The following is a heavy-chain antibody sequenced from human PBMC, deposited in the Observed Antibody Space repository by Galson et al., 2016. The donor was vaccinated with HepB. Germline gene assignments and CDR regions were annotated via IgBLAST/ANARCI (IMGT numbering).Heavy chain of an antibody. CDR2: IIPIFGTT. D-gene: IGHD2-2*01. CDR1: GGTFSSYA. J-gene: IGHJ6*02. V-gene: IGHV1-69*06. Sequence: SCKASGGTFSSYAISWVRQAPGQGLEWMGGIIPIFGTTNYAQKFQGRVTITADKSTSTAYMELTSLRSEDTAVYYCARTHYDCSNNNCYLPDYYYYGMDVWGQGTMVTVSS. CDR3: ARTHYDCSNNNCYLPDYYYYGMDV.